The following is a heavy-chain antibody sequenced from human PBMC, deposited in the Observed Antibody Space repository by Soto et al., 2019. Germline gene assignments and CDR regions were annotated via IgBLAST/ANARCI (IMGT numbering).Heavy chain of an antibody. D-gene: IGHD2-15*01. J-gene: IGHJ3*02. CDR2: INAGNGNT. V-gene: IGHV1-3*01. CDR1: GFTFSSYA. Sequence: PGGSLRLSCAASGFTFSSYAMHWVRQAPGQRLEWMGWINAGNGNTKYSQKFQGRVTITRDTSASTAYMELSSLRSEDTAVYYCARVVVAAKSAAFDIWGQGTMVTVSS. CDR3: ARVVVAAKSAAFDI.